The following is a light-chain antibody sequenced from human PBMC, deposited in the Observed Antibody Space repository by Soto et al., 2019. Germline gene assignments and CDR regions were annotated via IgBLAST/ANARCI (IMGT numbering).Light chain of an antibody. J-gene: IGKJ1*01. Sequence: DIVMTQSPDSLAVSLGERATINCKSSQSVLYSSNNKHYLAWYQQKPGQPPKLLIYWASTRESGVPDRFSGSGSGTDFTLTISSLQAADVAIYYCQQYYSTPPSFGQGTKVEIK. CDR3: QQYYSTPPS. CDR2: WAS. CDR1: QSVLYSSNNKHY. V-gene: IGKV4-1*01.